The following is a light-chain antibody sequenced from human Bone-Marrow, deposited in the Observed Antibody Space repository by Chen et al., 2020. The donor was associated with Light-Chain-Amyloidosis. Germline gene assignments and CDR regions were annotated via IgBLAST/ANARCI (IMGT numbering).Light chain of an antibody. J-gene: IGKJ4*01. CDR1: QTISSNY. V-gene: IGKV3-20*01. Sequence: EIVLTQSPVPLSLSPGEGANLSCRASQTISSNYLTWYQQKFGQAPRLLIYGSSSRATVIPDRFTGSGSGTDFTLTINRLEPEDFAMYYCQQYGTSPLTFGGGTKVEIK. CDR2: GSS. CDR3: QQYGTSPLT.